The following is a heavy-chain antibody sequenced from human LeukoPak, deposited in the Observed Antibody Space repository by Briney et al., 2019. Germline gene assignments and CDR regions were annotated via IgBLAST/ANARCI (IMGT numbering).Heavy chain of an antibody. CDR1: GGTFSSYS. D-gene: IGHD3-10*01. V-gene: IGHV1-69*13. J-gene: IGHJ5*02. Sequence: SVNVSCKASGGTFSSYSISWVRQPPGRGLECMGGIIPIFGTANYAQKLQGRVTISADESTSTAYIELSSLRSEDTAVDYCASVVMVRGVSWFDPWGQGTLVTVSS. CDR2: IIPIFGTA. CDR3: ASVVMVRGVSWFDP.